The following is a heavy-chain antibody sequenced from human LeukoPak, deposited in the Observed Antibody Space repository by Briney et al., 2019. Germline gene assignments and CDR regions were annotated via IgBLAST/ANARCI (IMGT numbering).Heavy chain of an antibody. Sequence: SETLSLTCTVSGGSLSSYYWSWIRQPPGKGLEWIGYIYYSGSTNYNPSLKSRVTISVDTSKNQFSLKLSSVTAADTAVYYCARGVQWLVQGFDYWGQGTLVTVSS. CDR3: ARGVQWLVQGFDY. V-gene: IGHV4-59*01. CDR2: IYYSGST. CDR1: GGSLSSYY. D-gene: IGHD6-19*01. J-gene: IGHJ4*02.